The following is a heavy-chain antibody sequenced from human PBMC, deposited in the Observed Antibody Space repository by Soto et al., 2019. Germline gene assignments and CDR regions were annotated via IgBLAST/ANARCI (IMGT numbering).Heavy chain of an antibody. CDR2: INHSGST. J-gene: IGHJ4*02. CDR3: AAVVVVAATPLDYFDY. V-gene: IGHV4-34*01. Sequence: QVQLQQWGAGLLKPSETLSLTCAVYGGSFSGYYWSWIRQPPGKGLEWIGEINHSGSTNHNPSLKSRVTISVDTSKNQFSLKMSSVTAADTAVYYCAAVVVVAATPLDYFDYWGQGTLVTVSS. CDR1: GGSFSGYY. D-gene: IGHD2-15*01.